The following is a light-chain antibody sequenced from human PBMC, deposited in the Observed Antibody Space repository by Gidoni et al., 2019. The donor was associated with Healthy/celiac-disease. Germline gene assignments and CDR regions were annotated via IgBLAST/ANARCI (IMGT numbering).Light chain of an antibody. V-gene: IGLV2-14*01. CDR2: EVS. Sequence: QSALTQPASVSGSPGQSITISCTGTSSHVGGYNSVSWYQQHPGKAPKLMIYEVSNRPSGVSNRCSGSKSGNTASLTISGLQAEDEADYYCSSYTSSSTPYVFGTGTKVTVL. CDR1: SSHVGGYNS. J-gene: IGLJ1*01. CDR3: SSYTSSSTPYV.